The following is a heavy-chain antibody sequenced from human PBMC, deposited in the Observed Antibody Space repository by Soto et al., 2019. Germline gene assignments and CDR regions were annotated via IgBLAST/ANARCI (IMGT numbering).Heavy chain of an antibody. Sequence: QVQLVQSGAEVKKPGSSVKVSCKASGGTFSSYAISWVRQAPGQGLEWMGGIIPIFGTANYAQQFQGRVTITADESTSTAYMELSSLRSEDTAVYYCARGGAGAMIVVEERGVFDYWGQVTLVTVSS. V-gene: IGHV1-69*01. CDR1: GGTFSSYA. CDR3: ARGGAGAMIVVEERGVFDY. J-gene: IGHJ4*02. D-gene: IGHD3-22*01. CDR2: IIPIFGTA.